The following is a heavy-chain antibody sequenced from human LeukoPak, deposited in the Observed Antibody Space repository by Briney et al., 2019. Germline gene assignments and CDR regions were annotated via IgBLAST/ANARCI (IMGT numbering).Heavy chain of an antibody. CDR2: TSTYNDKT. CDR3: ARMYCGRGSCYPLFYYYALDV. D-gene: IGHD2-15*01. Sequence: ASVKVSCKASGYTFTGYYMNWVRQAPGQGLEWMGWTSTYNDKTNYAKRLQGRVTMTTDTTTSTASMELRSLRSDDTAVYYCARMYCGRGSCYPLFYYYALDVWGQGTTVTVSS. CDR1: GYTFTGYY. V-gene: IGHV1-18*04. J-gene: IGHJ6*02.